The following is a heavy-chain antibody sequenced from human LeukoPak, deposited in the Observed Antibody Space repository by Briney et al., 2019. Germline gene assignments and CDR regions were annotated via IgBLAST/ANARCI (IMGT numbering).Heavy chain of an antibody. CDR3: AKGNKLLWFGELWYMDV. CDR2: ISYDGSNK. J-gene: IGHJ6*03. CDR1: GFTFSSYA. Sequence: PGGSLRLSCAASGFTFSSYAMHWVRQAPGKGLEWVAVISYDGSNKYYADSVKGRFTISRDNSKNTLYLQMNSLRAEDTAVYYCAKGNKLLWFGELWYMDVWGKGTTVTISS. V-gene: IGHV3-30*04. D-gene: IGHD3-10*01.